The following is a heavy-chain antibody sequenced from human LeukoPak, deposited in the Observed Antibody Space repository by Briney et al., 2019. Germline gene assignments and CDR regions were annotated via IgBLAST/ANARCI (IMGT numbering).Heavy chain of an antibody. V-gene: IGHV1-18*01. J-gene: IGHJ3*02. CDR2: FSAYNGNT. CDR1: GYTFTSYG. D-gene: IGHD1-7*01. Sequence: GASVKVSCSASGYTFTSYGISWVRQAPGQGLEWMGWFSAYNGNTNYAQKHQGRVTLTTDTSTSTASMELRSLRSDHTAVYYSAMGRTMRSYDFDIWGQGTMVTVSS. CDR3: AMGRTMRSYDFDI.